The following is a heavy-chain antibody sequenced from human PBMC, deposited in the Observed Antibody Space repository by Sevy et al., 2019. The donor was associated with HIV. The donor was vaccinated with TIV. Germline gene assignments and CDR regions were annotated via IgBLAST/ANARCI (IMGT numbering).Heavy chain of an antibody. V-gene: IGHV3-23*01. D-gene: IGHD6-13*01. CDR1: GFTFSSYA. CDR3: AKTASRIAAAVRCDCYNY. J-gene: IGHJ4*02. Sequence: GGSLRLSCAASGFTFSSYAMSWVRQAPGKGLEWVSAISGSGGSTYYADSVKGRLTISRDNSKNTLYLQMNSLRAEDTAVYYCAKTASRIAAAVRCDCYNYWGQGTLVTVSS. CDR2: ISGSGGST.